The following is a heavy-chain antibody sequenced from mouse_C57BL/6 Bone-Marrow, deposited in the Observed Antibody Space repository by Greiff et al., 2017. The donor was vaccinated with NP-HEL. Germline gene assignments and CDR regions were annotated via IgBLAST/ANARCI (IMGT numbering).Heavy chain of an antibody. J-gene: IGHJ2*01. Sequence: QVQLQQPGAELVMPGASVKLSCKASGYTFTSYWMHWVKQRPGQGLEWIGEIDPSDRYTNYNQKFKCKSTLTVDKSSSPASMQLSRLTSEDSAGYYCASDYFDYWGQGTTLTVSS. CDR1: GYTFTSYW. CDR2: IDPSDRYT. V-gene: IGHV1-69*01. CDR3: ASDYFDY.